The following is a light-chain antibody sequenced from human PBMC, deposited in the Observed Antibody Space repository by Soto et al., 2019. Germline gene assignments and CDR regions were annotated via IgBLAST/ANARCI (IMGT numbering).Light chain of an antibody. CDR2: EVS. CDR3: SSYISSSTPLL. Sequence: QSALTQPPSVSGSPGQSVTISCTGASSDVGSYDRVSWYQQPPGTAPKLMIYEVSNRPSGVPDRFSGSKSGNTASLTISGLQAEDEADYYCSSYISSSTPLLFGGGTKLTVL. V-gene: IGLV2-18*02. CDR1: SSDVGSYDR. J-gene: IGLJ2*01.